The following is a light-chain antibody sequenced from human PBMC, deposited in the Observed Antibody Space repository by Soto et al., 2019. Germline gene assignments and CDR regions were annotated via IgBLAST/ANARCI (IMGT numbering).Light chain of an antibody. CDR2: DVS. Sequence: EIVMTQSPATLIVPPLHRAILSCMPGQGVTTNFAWYQQKPGQSPRLLIYDVSHRATRVPASFSGTGSETDFTLNISGLQPEDSAVYFCQQYNNRPFTFGQGTRLEIK. J-gene: IGKJ5*01. CDR3: QQYNNRPFT. V-gene: IGKV3-15*01. CDR1: QGVTTN.